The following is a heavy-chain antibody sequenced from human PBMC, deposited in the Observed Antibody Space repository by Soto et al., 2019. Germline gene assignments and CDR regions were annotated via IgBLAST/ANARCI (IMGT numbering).Heavy chain of an antibody. CDR1: GYTFTGYY. V-gene: IGHV1-2*04. CDR3: ARAPYCSGGSCYATAWFDP. J-gene: IGHJ5*02. D-gene: IGHD2-15*01. CDR2: INPNSGGT. Sequence: QVQLVQSGAEVKKPGASVKVSCKASGYTFTGYYMHWVRQAPGQGLEWMGWINPNSGGTNYAQKFHAWVIMTTDTSIITAYMKLSRLRSDDTAVYYCARAPYCSGGSCYATAWFDPCGHGPLVTLSS.